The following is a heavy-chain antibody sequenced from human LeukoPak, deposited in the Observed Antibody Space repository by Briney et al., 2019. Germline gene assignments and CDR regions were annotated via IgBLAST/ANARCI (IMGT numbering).Heavy chain of an antibody. CDR1: GFTFSTYS. D-gene: IGHD4-23*01. V-gene: IGHV3-21*01. CDR2: ISGSSSYI. J-gene: IGHJ6*03. CDR3: ARGGKQVAANMDV. Sequence: PGGSLRLSCAASGFTFSTYSMNWVRQAPGKGLEWASSISGSSSYIYYADSVKGRFTISRDNAKNSLYLQMNSLRAEDTAVYYCARGGKQVAANMDVWGKGTMVTVSS.